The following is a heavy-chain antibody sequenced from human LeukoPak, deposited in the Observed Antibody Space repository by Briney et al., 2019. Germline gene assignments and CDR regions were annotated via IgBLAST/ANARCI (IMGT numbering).Heavy chain of an antibody. CDR3: ARGGTSETYSYYFDF. J-gene: IGHJ4*02. CDR1: GGSISSYY. CDR2: THYSGST. D-gene: IGHD4-11*01. V-gene: IGHV4-59*12. Sequence: SETLSLTCTVSGGSISSYYWSWIRQPPGKGLEWIGDTHYSGSTNYNPSLKSRVTISVDTSKNQFSLKLNSVTAADTAVYYCARGGTSETYSYYFDFWGQGTLVTVSS.